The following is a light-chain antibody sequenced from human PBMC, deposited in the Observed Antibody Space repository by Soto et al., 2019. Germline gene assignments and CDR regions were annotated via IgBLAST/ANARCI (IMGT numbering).Light chain of an antibody. CDR1: QSVSSTY. J-gene: IGKJ2*01. CDR3: QQYVTSPYT. CDR2: GAS. V-gene: IGKV3-20*01. Sequence: IVLTQSPGTLSLSPGLRATLSCRASQSVSSTYLAWYQQRPGQAPSLLIYGASSRATGIPDRFSGTGSGTDFTLTISRLEPEDFAVSYCQQYVTSPYTFGQGTKLEIK.